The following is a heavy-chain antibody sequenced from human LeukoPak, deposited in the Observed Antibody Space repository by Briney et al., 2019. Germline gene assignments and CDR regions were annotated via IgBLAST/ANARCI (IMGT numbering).Heavy chain of an antibody. V-gene: IGHV4-34*01. D-gene: IGHD5-18*01. CDR2: INHSGST. CDR3: AMDTAMADY. J-gene: IGHJ4*02. CDR1: GGSFSGYY. Sequence: SETLSLTCAVYGGSFSGYYWSWIRQPPGKGLEWIGEINHSGSTNYNPSLKGRVTISVDTSKNQFSLKLSSVTAADTAVYYCAMDTAMADYWGQGTLVTVSS.